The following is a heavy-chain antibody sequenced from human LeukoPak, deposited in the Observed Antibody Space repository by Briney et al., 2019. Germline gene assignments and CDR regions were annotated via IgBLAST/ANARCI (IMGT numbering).Heavy chain of an antibody. Sequence: PGGSLRPSCAASGFPFSNYWMHWVRQAPGKGLVWVSRVNSDGSTTNYADSVKGRFTISRDNAENTLYMRMNSLRPEDTAVYYCVRDLCSGGSCHWTFDHWGQGSRVTVSS. D-gene: IGHD2-15*01. V-gene: IGHV3-74*01. J-gene: IGHJ4*02. CDR1: GFPFSNYW. CDR2: VNSDGSTT. CDR3: VRDLCSGGSCHWTFDH.